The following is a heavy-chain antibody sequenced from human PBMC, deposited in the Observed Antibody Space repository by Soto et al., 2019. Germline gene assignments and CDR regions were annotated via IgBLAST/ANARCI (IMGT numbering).Heavy chain of an antibody. Sequence: AGKVACTASGCTFSSYAISSVRQAPGQGLEWMGGIIPIFGTANYAQKFQGRVTITADESTSTAYMELSSLRSEDTAVYYCAREKEVDWFDPWGQGSLVTVSS. CDR3: AREKEVDWFDP. V-gene: IGHV1-69*13. CDR2: IIPIFGTA. CDR1: GCTFSSYA. J-gene: IGHJ5*02.